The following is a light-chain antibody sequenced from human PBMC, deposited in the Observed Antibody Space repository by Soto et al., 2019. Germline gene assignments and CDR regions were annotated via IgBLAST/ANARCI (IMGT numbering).Light chain of an antibody. V-gene: IGLV1-44*01. CDR3: AAWDASRNAVT. J-gene: IGLJ2*01. CDR1: SSNIGGNT. CDR2: CNN. Sequence: QSVLTQPPSASGTPGQRVTISCSGSSSNIGGNTVNWYHQLPGTAPNLLMYCNNQRPSGVPARFSGSNSGTSAALAISRLQYEDEAAYYCAAWDASRNAVTFGGGTKVTVL.